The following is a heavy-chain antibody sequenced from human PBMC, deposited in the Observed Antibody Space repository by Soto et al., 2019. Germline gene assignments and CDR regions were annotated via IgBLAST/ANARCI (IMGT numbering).Heavy chain of an antibody. V-gene: IGHV4-30-2*01. CDR2: IYHSGST. Sequence: PSETLSLTCAVSGGSISSGGYSWSWIRQPPGKGLEWIGYIYHSGSTYYNPSLKSRVTISVDRSKNQFSLKLSSVTAADTAVYYCARRIVGAITNWFDPWGQGTLVTAPQ. D-gene: IGHD1-26*01. J-gene: IGHJ5*02. CDR3: ARRIVGAITNWFDP. CDR1: GGSISSGGYS.